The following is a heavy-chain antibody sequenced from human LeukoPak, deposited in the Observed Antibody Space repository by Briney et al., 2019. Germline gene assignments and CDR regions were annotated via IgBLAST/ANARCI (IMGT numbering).Heavy chain of an antibody. CDR1: GFTFSNYW. J-gene: IGHJ4*02. CDR2: INPDGSST. Sequence: PGGSLRLSCAASGFTFSNYWMHWVRQAPGKGLLCVSRINPDGSSTTYAESVKGRFTISRDNSKNTLYLQMNSLRAEDTAVYYCAKDVNTAMVFDYWGQGTLVTVSS. V-gene: IGHV3-74*01. D-gene: IGHD5-18*01. CDR3: AKDVNTAMVFDY.